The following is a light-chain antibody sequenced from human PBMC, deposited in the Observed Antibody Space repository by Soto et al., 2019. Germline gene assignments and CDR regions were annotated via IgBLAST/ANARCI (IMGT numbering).Light chain of an antibody. CDR1: SSDVGGYNY. V-gene: IGLV2-14*03. J-gene: IGLJ3*02. Sequence: QSALTQPASVSGSPGQSITISCTGTSSDVGGYNYVSWYQQHPGKAPKLMIYDVYNRPSVLSNRFSGSKSGNTASLTISGPQAEDETDYYCSSYTSGHTVLFGGGTKPTVL. CDR2: DVY. CDR3: SSYTSGHTVL.